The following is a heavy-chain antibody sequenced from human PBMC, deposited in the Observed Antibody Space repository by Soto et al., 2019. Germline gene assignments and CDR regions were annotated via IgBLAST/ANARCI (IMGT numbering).Heavy chain of an antibody. CDR1: GGSVSSGSYY. D-gene: IGHD3-16*02. CDR2: IYYSGST. J-gene: IGHJ6*02. CDR3: ARTRGSYRSYYYYGMDL. Sequence: SETLSLTCTVSGGSVSSGSYYWSWIRQPPGKGLEWIGYIYYSGSTNYNPSLKSRVTISVDTSKNQFSLKLSSVTAADTAVYYCARTRGSYRSYYYYGMDLWGQGTTVTV. V-gene: IGHV4-61*01.